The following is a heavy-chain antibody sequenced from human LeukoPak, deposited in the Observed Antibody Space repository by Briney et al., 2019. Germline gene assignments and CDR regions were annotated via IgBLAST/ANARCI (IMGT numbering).Heavy chain of an antibody. D-gene: IGHD4-23*01. Sequence: SETLSLTCIVSGGSINNYYWSWIRQPAGKGLEWIGRTYTGGTTNYNPSLKSRVTISADTSKNQFSLRLSSVTAADTAVYYCARDPNSALWGQGTLVTVSS. CDR3: ARDPNSAL. CDR2: TYTGGTT. V-gene: IGHV4-4*07. CDR1: GGSINNYY. J-gene: IGHJ4*02.